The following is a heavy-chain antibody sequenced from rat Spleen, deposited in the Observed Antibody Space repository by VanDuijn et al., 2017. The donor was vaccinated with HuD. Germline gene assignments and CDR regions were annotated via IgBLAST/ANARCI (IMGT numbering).Heavy chain of an antibody. J-gene: IGHJ2*01. CDR3: ARHEDYGGYSRDYFGY. V-gene: IGHV5-29*01. Sequence: EVRLVESGGGLVQPGRSLKLSCAASGFTFSNYGMAWVRQAPKKGLEWVATINFYGSNIHYRESVKGRFTISRDTAKNTLYHQMSSLRSEDTATYYCARHEDYGGYSRDYFGYWGQGVVVTVSS. CDR1: GFTFSNYG. CDR2: INFYGSNI. D-gene: IGHD1-11*01.